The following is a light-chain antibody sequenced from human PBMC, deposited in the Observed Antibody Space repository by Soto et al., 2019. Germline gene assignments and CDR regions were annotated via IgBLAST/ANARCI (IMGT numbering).Light chain of an antibody. CDR1: QSVSSN. Sequence: EIVGTQSPATLSVSPGERATLSCRASQSVSSNLAWYQQKPGQAPRLLIYGASTRATGIPARFSGSGSGTEFTLTISSLQPEDFAVYYCQKYNNWPLTFGGGTKVEI. CDR2: GAS. CDR3: QKYNNWPLT. V-gene: IGKV3-15*01. J-gene: IGKJ4*01.